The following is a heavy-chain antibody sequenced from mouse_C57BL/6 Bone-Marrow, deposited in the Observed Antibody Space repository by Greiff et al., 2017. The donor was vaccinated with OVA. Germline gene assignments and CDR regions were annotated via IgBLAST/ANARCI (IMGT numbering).Heavy chain of an antibody. D-gene: IGHD1-1*01. CDR1: GFTFSDYG. CDR3: ARPLYYGSSYVYYAMDY. J-gene: IGHJ4*01. Sequence: EVHLVESGGGLVKPGGSLKLSCAASGFTFSDYGMHWVRQAPEKGLEWVAYISSGSSTIYYADTVKGRFTISRDNAKNTLFLQMTSLRSEDTAMYYCARPLYYGSSYVYYAMDYWGQGTSVTVSS. CDR2: ISSGSSTI. V-gene: IGHV5-17*01.